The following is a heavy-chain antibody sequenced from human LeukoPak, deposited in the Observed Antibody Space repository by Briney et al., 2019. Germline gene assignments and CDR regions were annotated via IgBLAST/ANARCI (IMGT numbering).Heavy chain of an antibody. CDR2: TYPGDSDT. CDR3: AKIRGYSYGSYYFDY. J-gene: IGHJ4*02. Sequence: GKSLKIYCKGSGYSFPSYSIGWMRHMPGKGLEWIRHTYPGDSDTRYSPSFQGQVTISADKSISTAYLQWSSLKASDTAMYYCAKIRGYSYGSYYFDYWGQGTLVTVSS. V-gene: IGHV5-51*01. CDR1: GYSFPSYS. D-gene: IGHD5-18*01.